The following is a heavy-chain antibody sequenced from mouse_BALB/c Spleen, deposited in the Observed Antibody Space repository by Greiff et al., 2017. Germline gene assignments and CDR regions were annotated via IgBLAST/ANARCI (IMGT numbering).Heavy chain of an antibody. J-gene: IGHJ4*01. CDR1: GYTFTDYE. D-gene: IGHD2-4*01. CDR3: KRKYDYDGEGYAMDY. Sequence: QVQLQQSGAELVRPGASVTLSCKASGYTFTDYEMHWVKQTPAHGLEWIGAIDPETGGTAYNQKFKGKATLTADKSSSTAYMELRSLTSEDSAVYYCKRKYDYDGEGYAMDYWGQGTSVTVSS. CDR2: IDPETGGT. V-gene: IGHV1-15*01.